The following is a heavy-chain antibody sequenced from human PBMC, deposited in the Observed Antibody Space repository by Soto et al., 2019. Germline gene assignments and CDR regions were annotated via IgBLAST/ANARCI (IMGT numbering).Heavy chain of an antibody. D-gene: IGHD3-10*01. V-gene: IGHV1-18*03. CDR3: ARGAMVRGVIDYYYYGMDV. Sequence: ASVKVSCKTSGYTFTNFGLSWVRQAPGQGLEWMGWISAYNGNTNYAQNFQGRVTMTTDKSTSTAYMELSSLRSEDMAVYYCARGAMVRGVIDYYYYGMDVWGQGTTVTVSS. CDR1: GYTFTNFG. CDR2: ISAYNGNT. J-gene: IGHJ6*02.